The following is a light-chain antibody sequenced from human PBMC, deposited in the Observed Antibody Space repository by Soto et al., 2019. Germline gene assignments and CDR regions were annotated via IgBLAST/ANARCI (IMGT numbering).Light chain of an antibody. Sequence: EIVLTQSPGTLSLSPGARVTLSCRASQSVSSSYLAWYQQKPGQAPRLLFYGASSRATGIPDRFSGSGSGTDFILTISRLEPDDFAVYYCQQYGRSPWTFGQGTKVEIK. V-gene: IGKV3-20*01. CDR1: QSVSSSY. J-gene: IGKJ1*01. CDR3: QQYGRSPWT. CDR2: GAS.